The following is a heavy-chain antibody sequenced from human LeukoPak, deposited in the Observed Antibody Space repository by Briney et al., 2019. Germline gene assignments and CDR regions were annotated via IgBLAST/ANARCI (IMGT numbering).Heavy chain of an antibody. J-gene: IGHJ4*02. CDR3: ARRTPYDVLTGYYNFDY. CDR2: IFASGST. CDR1: GASISSGSYY. V-gene: IGHV4-61*02. Sequence: SQTLSLTCTVSGASISSGSYYWNWIRQPAGKGLEWIGRIFASGSTNYNPSLKSRVTISLDTSKNQFSLKLSSVTAADTAVYYCARRTPYDVLTGYYNFDYWGQGTLVTVSS. D-gene: IGHD3-9*01.